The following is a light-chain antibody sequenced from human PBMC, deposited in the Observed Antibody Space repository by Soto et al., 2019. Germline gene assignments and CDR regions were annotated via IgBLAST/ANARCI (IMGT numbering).Light chain of an antibody. CDR1: QDINSF. CDR3: QQVKSYPLT. CDR2: LAS. J-gene: IGKJ1*01. Sequence: DIQLTQSPSFLSASVGDRVTITGRASQDINSFLNWYQQRPGKAPQLLIFLASTLQSGVPSRFSGSRSGTEFTLTISSLQPEDFATYYCQQVKSYPLTFGQGTKVETK. V-gene: IGKV1-9*01.